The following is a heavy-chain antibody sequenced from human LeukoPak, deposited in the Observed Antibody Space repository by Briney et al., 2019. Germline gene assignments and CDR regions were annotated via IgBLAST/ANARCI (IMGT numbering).Heavy chain of an antibody. CDR2: INWNVGST. CDR1: GFTSDDYG. J-gene: IGHJ4*02. Sequence: GRCLRPSCAASGFTSDDYGMSWVRPAPGKGLEWVSGINWNVGSTGYADSVKGRFTISRDNAENSLYLQMNSLRAEDTALYYCARDEGNVDTAMAGDYWGQGTLVTVSS. V-gene: IGHV3-20*04. CDR3: ARDEGNVDTAMAGDY. D-gene: IGHD5-18*01.